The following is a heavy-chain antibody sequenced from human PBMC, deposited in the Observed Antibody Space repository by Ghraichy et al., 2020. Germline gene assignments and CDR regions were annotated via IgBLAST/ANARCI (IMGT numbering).Heavy chain of an antibody. V-gene: IGHV1-24*01. Sequence: ASVKVSCKVSGYTLTELSMHWVRQAPGKGLEWMGGFDPEDGETIYAQKFQGRVTMTEDTSTDTAYMELSSLRSEDTAVYYCASMIYSGSYYGMDVWGQGTTVTVSS. CDR2: FDPEDGET. J-gene: IGHJ6*02. D-gene: IGHD1-26*01. CDR1: GYTLTELS. CDR3: ASMIYSGSYYGMDV.